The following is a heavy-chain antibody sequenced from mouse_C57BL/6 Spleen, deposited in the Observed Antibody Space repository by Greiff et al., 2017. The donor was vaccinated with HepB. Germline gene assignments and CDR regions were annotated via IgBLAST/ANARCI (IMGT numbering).Heavy chain of an antibody. CDR3: ARQEYYGSSHYAMDY. J-gene: IGHJ4*01. D-gene: IGHD1-1*01. CDR2: ISSGGSYT. Sequence: EVQRVESGGDLVKPGGSLKLSCAASGFTFSSYGMSWVRQTPDKRLEWVATISSGGSYTYYPDSVKGRFTISRDNAKNTLYLQMSSLKSEDTAMYYCARQEYYGSSHYAMDYWGQGTSVTVAS. CDR1: GFTFSSYG. V-gene: IGHV5-6*01.